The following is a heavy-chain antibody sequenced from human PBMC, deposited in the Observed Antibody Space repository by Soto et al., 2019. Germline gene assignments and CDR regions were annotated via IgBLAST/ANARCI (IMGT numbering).Heavy chain of an antibody. J-gene: IGHJ4*02. D-gene: IGHD2-21*02. CDR1: GFTFNSLS. CDR3: AREPYGDSQYFDY. Sequence: QVRLVESGGGMVQPGTYLRLSCAASGFTFNSLSLHWVRQRPDKGLEWVAVISHDGRVTFYADFVKGRFTDSRDNSKNTNYLQVSSLRAEDTAVYYCAREPYGDSQYFDYWGQGTLVTVSS. CDR2: ISHDGRVT. V-gene: IGHV3-30*04.